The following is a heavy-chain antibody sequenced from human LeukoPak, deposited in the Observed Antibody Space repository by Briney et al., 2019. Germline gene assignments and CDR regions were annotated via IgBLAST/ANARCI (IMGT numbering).Heavy chain of an antibody. CDR3: AYSGSSHFDY. CDR1: GFTLSSYR. D-gene: IGHD1-26*01. Sequence: PGGSLRLSCEASGFTLSSYRMYWVSQAPGKGLVWVSRISTDGSSTSYADSVKGRFTISRDNAKNTLYLQMNSLRAEDTAVYYCAYSGSSHFDYWGQGTLVTVSS. CDR2: ISTDGSST. V-gene: IGHV3-74*01. J-gene: IGHJ4*02.